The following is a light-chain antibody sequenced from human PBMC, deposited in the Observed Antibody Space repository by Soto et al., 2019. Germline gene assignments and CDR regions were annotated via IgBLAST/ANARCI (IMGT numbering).Light chain of an antibody. V-gene: IGKV1-5*01. CDR3: QHYDSYPIT. Sequence: IQMPSSPSALSASVGDRVTITCRASQSISGWLAWYQQRPGKAPNLLIFDVSSLESGVPSRFSGSGYGTEFTLTISSLRPDDFATYYCQHYDSYPITFGQGTRLEIK. J-gene: IGKJ5*01. CDR2: DVS. CDR1: QSISGW.